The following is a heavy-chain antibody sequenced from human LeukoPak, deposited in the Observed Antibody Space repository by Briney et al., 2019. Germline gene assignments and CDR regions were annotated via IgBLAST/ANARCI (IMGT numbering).Heavy chain of an antibody. CDR1: GFTFDDYA. D-gene: IGHD6-6*01. CDR3: AKGQDRQLHHAFDI. Sequence: GRSLRLSCAASGFTFDDYAMHWVRQAPGKGLEWVSGISWNSGSIGNADSVKGRFTISRDNAKNSLYLQMNSLRAEDTALYYCAKGQDRQLHHAFDIWGQGTMVTVSS. J-gene: IGHJ3*02. V-gene: IGHV3-9*01. CDR2: ISWNSGSI.